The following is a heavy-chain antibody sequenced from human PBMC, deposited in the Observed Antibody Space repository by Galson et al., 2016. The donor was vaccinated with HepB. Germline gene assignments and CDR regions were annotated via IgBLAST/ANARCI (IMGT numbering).Heavy chain of an antibody. Sequence: SLRLSCAASGFTFSTYWMSWVRRAPGKWLEWVANIKQDGSEKYYVDSVKGRFTVSRDNAKSSLYLQMDSLRAEDTAVYYCARGALLRYYWGQGIQVTVSS. CDR3: ARGALLRYY. D-gene: IGHD2-15*01. CDR1: GFTFSTYW. J-gene: IGHJ4*02. CDR2: IKQDGSEK. V-gene: IGHV3-7*01.